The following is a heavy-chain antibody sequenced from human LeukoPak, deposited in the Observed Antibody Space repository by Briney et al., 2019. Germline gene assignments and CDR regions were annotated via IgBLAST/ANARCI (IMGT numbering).Heavy chain of an antibody. CDR3: ARRYCSGGSCYYYFDY. D-gene: IGHD2-15*01. CDR1: GYSFTSYW. CDR2: IYPGDSDT. J-gene: IGHJ4*02. Sequence: GESLKISCKGSGYSFTSYWIGWVRQMPGKGLEWMGIIYPGDSDTRYSPSFQGQVTISADKSISTAYLQWSSLKASDTAMYYCARRYCSGGSCYYYFDYWGQGTQVTVSS. V-gene: IGHV5-51*01.